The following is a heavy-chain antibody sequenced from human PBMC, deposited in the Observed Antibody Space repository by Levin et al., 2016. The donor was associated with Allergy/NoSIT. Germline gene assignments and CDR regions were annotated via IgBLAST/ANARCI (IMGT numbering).Heavy chain of an antibody. J-gene: IGHJ6*02. CDR1: GFTFSSYA. CDR3: ARDKEIAVAGTYYYYGMDV. CDR2: ISYDGSNK. Sequence: GESLKISCAASGFTFSSYAMSWVRQAPGKGLEWVAVISYDGSNKYYADSVKGRFTISRDNSKNTLYLQMNSLRAEDTAVYYCARDKEIAVAGTYYYYGMDVWGQGTTVTVSS. D-gene: IGHD6-19*01. V-gene: IGHV3-30*03.